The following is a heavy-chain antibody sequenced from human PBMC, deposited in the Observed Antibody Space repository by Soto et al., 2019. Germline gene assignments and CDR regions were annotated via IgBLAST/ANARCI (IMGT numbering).Heavy chain of an antibody. CDR3: ASSLAGTPMSFDY. J-gene: IGHJ4*02. CDR2: ISYSGST. Sequence: QVQLQESGPGLVKPSETLSLTCTVSGVSISDYYWSWIRQPPGKGLECIAYISYSGSTNYNPSLKSRVTMSVDTSKDQFSLRLSSVTAADTAVYYCASSLAGTPMSFDYWGQGTLVTVSS. CDR1: GVSISDYY. V-gene: IGHV4-59*01. D-gene: IGHD6-19*01.